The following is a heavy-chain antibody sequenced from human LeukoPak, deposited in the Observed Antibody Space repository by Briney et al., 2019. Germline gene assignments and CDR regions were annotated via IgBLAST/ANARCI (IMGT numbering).Heavy chain of an antibody. CDR3: ARGYAPFDP. CDR2: IYYSGSSGST. J-gene: IGHJ5*02. CDR1: ADSLSSSGHY. D-gene: IGHD5-12*01. V-gene: IGHV4-31*03. Sequence: SETLSLTCSVSADSLSSSGHYWSWIRQLPGKGLEWIGYIYYSGSSGSTHYNPSLKRRLTISLDTSKNQFSLMLTSVTAADTAVYYCARGYAPFDPWGQGTLVTVSS.